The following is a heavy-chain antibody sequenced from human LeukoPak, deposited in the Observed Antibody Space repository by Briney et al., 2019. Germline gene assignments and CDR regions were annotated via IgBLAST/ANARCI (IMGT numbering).Heavy chain of an antibody. CDR1: GGSISSGSYY. V-gene: IGHV4-61*02. CDR2: IYTSGST. CDR3: AREGSIAVAEIDY. D-gene: IGHD6-19*01. J-gene: IGHJ4*02. Sequence: SQTLSLTCTVSGGSISSGSYYWSWIRQPAGKGLEWIGRIYTSGSTNYNPSLKSRVTMSVDTSKNQFSLKLSSVTAADTAVYYCAREGSIAVAEIDYWGQGTLVTVSS.